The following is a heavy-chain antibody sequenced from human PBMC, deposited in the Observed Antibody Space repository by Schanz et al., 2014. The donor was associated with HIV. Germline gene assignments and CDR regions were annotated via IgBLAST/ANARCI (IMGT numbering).Heavy chain of an antibody. V-gene: IGHV3-23*01. CDR1: GFTFSNYA. CDR2: ISGTIGST. J-gene: IGHJ4*02. CDR3: ANEEVPNDY. Sequence: EVQLLESGGGLVQPGGSLRLSCAASGFTFSNYAMTWVRQAPGKGLEWVSLISGTIGSTYYADSVKGRLTISRDNSKNTLYLQMNSLRVEDTAVYYCANEEVPNDYWGQGTLVTVSS.